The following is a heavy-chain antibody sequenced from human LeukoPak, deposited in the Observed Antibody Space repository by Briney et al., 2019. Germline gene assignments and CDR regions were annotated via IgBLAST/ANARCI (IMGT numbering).Heavy chain of an antibody. CDR2: IIPIFGTA. Sequence: SVKVSCKASGGTFISYAISWVRQAPGQGLEWMGGIIPIFGTANYAQKFQGRVTITADESTSTAYMELGSLRSEDTAVYYCARGYSGHGDYFDWGQGTLVTVSS. CDR3: ARGYSGHGDYFD. J-gene: IGHJ4*02. V-gene: IGHV1-69*01. D-gene: IGHD4-17*01. CDR1: GGTFISYA.